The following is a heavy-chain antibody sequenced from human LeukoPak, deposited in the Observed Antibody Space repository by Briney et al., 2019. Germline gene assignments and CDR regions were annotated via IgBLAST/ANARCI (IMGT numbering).Heavy chain of an antibody. J-gene: IGHJ4*02. Sequence: GGSLRLSCAASGFTFSSYWMTWVRQAPGKGLEWVANIKQAGSEKYYVDSVKGRFTISRDNAQNSLYLQMNSLSAEDTAIYYCAKWGDYDVLTGYYDSDYWGQGTLVTVSS. CDR1: GFTFSSYW. CDR2: IKQAGSEK. CDR3: AKWGDYDVLTGYYDSDY. V-gene: IGHV3-7*03. D-gene: IGHD3-9*01.